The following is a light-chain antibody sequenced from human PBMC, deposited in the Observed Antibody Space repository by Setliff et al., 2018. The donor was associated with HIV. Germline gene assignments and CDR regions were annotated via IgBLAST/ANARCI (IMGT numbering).Light chain of an antibody. Sequence: QSALTQPPSASGTRGQRVTISCSGSSSNIGSNTVNWYQQLPGTAPKLLIYRNNQRPSGVPDRFSGSKSGTSASLAISGLQSEDEADYYCAAWDDSLNGFYVFGTGTKVTVL. CDR1: SSNIGSNT. J-gene: IGLJ1*01. CDR2: RNN. V-gene: IGLV1-44*01. CDR3: AAWDDSLNGFYV.